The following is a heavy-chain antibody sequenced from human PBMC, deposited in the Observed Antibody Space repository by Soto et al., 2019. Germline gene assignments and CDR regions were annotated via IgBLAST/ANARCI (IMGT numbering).Heavy chain of an antibody. V-gene: IGHV3-53*01. CDR1: GFTVSSNY. J-gene: IGHJ6*02. Sequence: WSLRLSCAASGFTVSSNYVSWVRQAPGKGLEWVSVIYSGGSTYYADSVKGRFTISRDNSKNTLYLQMNSLRAEDTAVYYCARDLVVVPAAQGEGTYYYYYYGMDVWGQGTTVTVSS. CDR3: ARDLVVVPAAQGEGTYYYYYYGMDV. CDR2: IYSGGST. D-gene: IGHD2-2*01.